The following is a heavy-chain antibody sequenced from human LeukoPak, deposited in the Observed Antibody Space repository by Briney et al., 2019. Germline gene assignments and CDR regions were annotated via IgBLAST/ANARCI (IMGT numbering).Heavy chain of an antibody. J-gene: IGHJ4*02. V-gene: IGHV4-39*07. CDR3: ARDPDRYSGSYYFDY. Sequence: SETLSLTCTVSVASISSSSYYWGWIRQPPGKGLEWIGSIYYSGSTYYNPSLKSRVTISVDTSKNQFSLKLSSVTAADTAVYYCARDPDRYSGSYYFDYWGQGTLVTVSS. CDR1: VASISSSSYY. CDR2: IYYSGST. D-gene: IGHD1-26*01.